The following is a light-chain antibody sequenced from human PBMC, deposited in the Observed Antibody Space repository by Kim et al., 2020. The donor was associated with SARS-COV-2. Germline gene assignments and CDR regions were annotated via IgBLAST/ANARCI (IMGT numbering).Light chain of an antibody. V-gene: IGKV1-5*03. CDR1: QSVNDW. CDR2: KAS. CDR3: QQYDSSWT. J-gene: IGKJ1*01. Sequence: SESVGDTVTITCRASQSVNDWLAWYQQKPGKAPKLLIYKASSLTSGVPSRFSGSGSGREFTLTISSLQPDDFGTYYCQQYDSSWTFGQGTKVDIK.